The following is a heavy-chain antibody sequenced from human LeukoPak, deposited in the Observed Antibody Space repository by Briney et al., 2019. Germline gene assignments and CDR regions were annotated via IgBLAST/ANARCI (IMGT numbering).Heavy chain of an antibody. J-gene: IGHJ4*01. CDR3: ARGGAGGRRLVGATGYFDY. D-gene: IGHD1-26*01. CDR2: IIPIFGTA. CDR1: GGTFSSYA. Sequence: SVKVSCKASGGTFSSYAISWVRQAPGQGLEWMGGIIPIFGTANYAQKFQGRVTITADESTSTAYMELSSLRSEDTAVYYCARGGAGGRRLVGATGYFDYWGHGTLVTVSS. V-gene: IGHV1-69*13.